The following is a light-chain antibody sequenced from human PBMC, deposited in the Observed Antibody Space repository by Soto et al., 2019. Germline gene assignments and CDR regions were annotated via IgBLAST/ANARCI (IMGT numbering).Light chain of an antibody. J-gene: IGKJ4*01. CDR2: DAS. CDR1: QSIDTY. V-gene: IGKV3-11*01. Sequence: EMVLTQSPATLSSSPGERATLSCRASQSIDTYLAWYQQKPGQAPRLLIYDASDRATGIPARFSGSGSGTAFTLTISGLEPEDFALYYCQQRYNWPRTFGGGTKVDIK. CDR3: QQRYNWPRT.